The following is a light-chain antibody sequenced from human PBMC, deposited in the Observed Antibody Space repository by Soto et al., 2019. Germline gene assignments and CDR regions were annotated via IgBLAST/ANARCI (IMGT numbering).Light chain of an antibody. J-gene: IGKJ2*02. V-gene: IGKV1-5*03. Sequence: DIQMTQSPSTLSASVCDRVTINCRASQTISTWLAWYQHKPGTAPKLLIYKASSLEPGVPSRFSGSGSGTEFTLTLSSLQPYDFATFYCQQYSTNSRTFGQGTKVETK. CDR1: QTISTW. CDR2: KAS. CDR3: QQYSTNSRT.